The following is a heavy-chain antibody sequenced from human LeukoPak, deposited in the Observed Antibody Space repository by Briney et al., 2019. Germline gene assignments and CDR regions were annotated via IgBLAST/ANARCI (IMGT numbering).Heavy chain of an antibody. V-gene: IGHV1-18*01. CDR2: ICAYNGNT. CDR1: GYTFTSYG. Sequence: ASVKVSCKASGYTFTSYGISWVRQAPGQGLEWMGWICAYNGNTNYAQKLQGRVTMTTDTSTSTAYMELRSLRSDDTAVYYCARDAPHLVVPAATLFQHWGQGTLVTVSS. CDR3: ARDAPHLVVPAATLFQH. J-gene: IGHJ1*01. D-gene: IGHD2-2*01.